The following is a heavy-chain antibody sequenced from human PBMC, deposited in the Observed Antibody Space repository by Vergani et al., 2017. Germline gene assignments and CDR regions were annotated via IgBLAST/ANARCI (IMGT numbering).Heavy chain of an antibody. J-gene: IGHJ4*02. V-gene: IGHV3-23*01. D-gene: IGHD3-3*01. Sequence: EVQLLESGGGLAQPGGSLRLSCAASGFTFRNYAMTWVRQAPGKGLEWVSTLSASDRRTHYADSVKGRFTISRDNSKNTLYLQMNSLRAEDTAVYYCAKVAVVPAKLWAENYYFDYWGQGTLVTVSS. CDR3: AKVAVVPAKLWAENYYFDY. CDR1: GFTFRNYA. CDR2: LSASDRRT.